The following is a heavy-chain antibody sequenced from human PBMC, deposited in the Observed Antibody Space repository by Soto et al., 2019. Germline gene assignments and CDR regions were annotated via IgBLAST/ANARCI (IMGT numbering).Heavy chain of an antibody. CDR3: VKDRYSSFDY. CDR1: GFTFSSTG. Sequence: QVQLVESGGGVVQPGRSLRLSCAASGFTFSSTGMHWVRQAPGKGLEWVTLISYDGSHEYYAESVKGRFTISRDNSKNTLYLQMNNLRPEDTAVYYCVKDRYSSFDYWGQGTLVTVSS. CDR2: ISYDGSHE. V-gene: IGHV3-30*18. D-gene: IGHD4-4*01. J-gene: IGHJ4*02.